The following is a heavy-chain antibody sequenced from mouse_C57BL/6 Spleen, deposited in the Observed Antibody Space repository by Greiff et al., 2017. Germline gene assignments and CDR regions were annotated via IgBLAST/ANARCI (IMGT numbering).Heavy chain of an antibody. J-gene: IGHJ3*01. CDR1: GYTFTSYW. V-gene: IGHV1-52*01. CDR2: IDPSDSET. D-gene: IGHD2-4*01. Sequence: QVQLQQPGAELVRPGSSVKLSCKASGYTFTSYWMHWVKQRPIQGLEWIGNIDPSDSETHYNQKFKDKATLTVDKSSSTAYVQLSSLTSEDSAVYYCARGGLRPWFAYWGQGTLVTVSA. CDR3: ARGGLRPWFAY.